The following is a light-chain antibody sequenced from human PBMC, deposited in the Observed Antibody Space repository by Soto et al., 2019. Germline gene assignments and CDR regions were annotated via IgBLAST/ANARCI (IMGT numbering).Light chain of an antibody. CDR3: QQYGSSPS. V-gene: IGKV3-20*01. Sequence: EIVLTQSPGTLSLSPGERATLSCRASQSVSSSYLAWYRQRPGQAPRLLTYGASIRATGIPDRFSGSGSGTDFTLTISRLEPEDFAVFYCQQYGSSPSFGPGTKVDIK. J-gene: IGKJ3*01. CDR2: GAS. CDR1: QSVSSSY.